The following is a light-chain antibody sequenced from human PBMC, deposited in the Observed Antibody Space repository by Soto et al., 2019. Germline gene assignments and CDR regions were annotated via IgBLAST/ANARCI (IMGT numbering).Light chain of an antibody. CDR2: EVT. Sequence: HYVLPQPPSASVSPGQSVTISFIGTSTDVGGRNYVSWYQQHPGKAPKVIIYEVTNRPSGISNRFSGSKSGNTASLTISGLQAEDEADYHCCSYTSGTSVFGTGTKVTVL. CDR1: STDVGGRNY. V-gene: IGLV2-14*01. CDR3: CSYTSGTSV. J-gene: IGLJ1*01.